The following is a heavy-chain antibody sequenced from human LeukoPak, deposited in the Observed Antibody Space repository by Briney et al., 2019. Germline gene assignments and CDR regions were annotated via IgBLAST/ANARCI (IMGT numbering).Heavy chain of an antibody. V-gene: IGHV1-69*04. CDR1: GGTFSSYA. D-gene: IGHD6-13*01. Sequence: GASVKVSCKASGGTFSSYAISWVRQAPGQGPEWMGRIIPILGIANYAQKFQGRVTITADKSTSTAYMELSSLRSEDTAVYYCARVAPAYSSSWDYYYGMDVWGQGTTVTVSS. J-gene: IGHJ6*02. CDR2: IIPILGIA. CDR3: ARVAPAYSSSWDYYYGMDV.